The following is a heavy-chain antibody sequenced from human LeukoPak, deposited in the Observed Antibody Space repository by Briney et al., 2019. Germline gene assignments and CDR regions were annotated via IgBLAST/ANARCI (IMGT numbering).Heavy chain of an antibody. D-gene: IGHD4-17*01. Sequence: SETLSLTCAVSGYSISIGNYWGWIRQPPGKGLKWIGSFYHSGSTYYNQYLKSRVTISVDTSKNQFSLKLSSLTAADTAVYYCARRYGDYGYGWFDPWGQGTLVTVSS. V-gene: IGHV4-38-2*01. CDR1: GYSISIGNY. CDR2: FYHSGST. CDR3: ARRYGDYGYGWFDP. J-gene: IGHJ5*02.